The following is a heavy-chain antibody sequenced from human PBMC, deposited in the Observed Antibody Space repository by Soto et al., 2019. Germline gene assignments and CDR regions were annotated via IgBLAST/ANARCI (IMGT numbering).Heavy chain of an antibody. J-gene: IGHJ2*01. D-gene: IGHD6-13*01. CDR1: GGSFSRYY. CDR2: INHSGST. CDR3: ARGRTVSTYSSNYYSGWYFDL. V-gene: IGHV4-34*01. Sequence: QVQLQQWGAGLLKPSETQSLTCAVYGGSFSRYYWSWIRQPPGKGLEWIGEINHSGSTNYNPSLESRVTISVDTSKNQFSLKLNSVTAADTAVYYCARGRTVSTYSSNYYSGWYFDLWGRGTLVTVSS.